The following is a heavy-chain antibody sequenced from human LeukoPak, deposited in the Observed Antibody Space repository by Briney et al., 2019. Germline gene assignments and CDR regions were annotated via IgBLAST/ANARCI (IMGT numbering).Heavy chain of an antibody. Sequence: SETLSLTCAVYGGSFSGYYWSWIRQPPGKGLEWIGEINHSGSTNYNPSLKSRVTISVDTSKNQFSLKLSSVTAADTAVYYCASRLRDYGDYYFDYWGQGTPVTVSS. CDR2: INHSGST. CDR3: ASRLRDYGDYYFDY. CDR1: GGSFSGYY. D-gene: IGHD4-17*01. V-gene: IGHV4-34*01. J-gene: IGHJ4*02.